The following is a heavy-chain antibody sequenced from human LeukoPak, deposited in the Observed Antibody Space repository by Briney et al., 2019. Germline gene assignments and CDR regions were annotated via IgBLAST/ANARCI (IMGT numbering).Heavy chain of an antibody. V-gene: IGHV4-39*01. CDR3: ARQPIVVVIAPFDY. J-gene: IGHJ4*02. CDR2: TYYSGIT. CDR1: GGSISSSSYY. D-gene: IGHD3-22*01. Sequence: SETLSLTCTVSGGSISSSSYYWGWIRQPPGKGLEWIASTYYSGITYYSPSLKSRVTISVDTSKNQFSLKLSSVTAADTAVYYCARQPIVVVIAPFDYWGQGTLVTVSS.